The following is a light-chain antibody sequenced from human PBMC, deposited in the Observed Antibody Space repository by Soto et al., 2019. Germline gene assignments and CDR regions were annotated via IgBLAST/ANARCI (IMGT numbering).Light chain of an antibody. CDR2: SNN. CDR1: SSNIGSNT. CDR3: AAWDDSLHGFYV. V-gene: IGLV1-44*01. Sequence: QSVLTQPPSASGTPVQRVAISCSGSSSNIGSNTVNWYQQFPQTAPKLLIYSNNQRPSGVPDRFSGSKSGTSASLAISGLQSEDEADYYCAAWDDSLHGFYVFGTGTKVTVL. J-gene: IGLJ1*01.